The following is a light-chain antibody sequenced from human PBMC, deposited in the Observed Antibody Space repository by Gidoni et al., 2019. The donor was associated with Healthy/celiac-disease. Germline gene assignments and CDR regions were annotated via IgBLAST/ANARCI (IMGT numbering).Light chain of an antibody. CDR2: GAS. Sequence: EIVMTRSPATLSVSPGERATLSCRASQSVSSNLAWYKQNPGQAPRLLIYGASTRATGIPARFSGSGSGTEFTLTISSLQSEDFAVYYCQQYNNWPPWTFGQGTKVEIK. CDR1: QSVSSN. V-gene: IGKV3-15*01. CDR3: QQYNNWPPWT. J-gene: IGKJ1*01.